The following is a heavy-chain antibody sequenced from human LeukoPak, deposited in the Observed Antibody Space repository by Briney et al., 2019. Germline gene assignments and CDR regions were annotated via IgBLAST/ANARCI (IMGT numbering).Heavy chain of an antibody. J-gene: IGHJ5*02. D-gene: IGHD3-10*01. Sequence: SETLSLTCNVSGGSISNYYWSWIRQPPGKGLEWIGFIYYSGSSNYNPSLKSRVTISIDTSRNQFSLKVTSVTAADTAVYYCAREEVWFGEPSNSFDPWGQGTLVTVSS. CDR1: GGSISNYY. CDR3: AREEVWFGEPSNSFDP. V-gene: IGHV4-59*01. CDR2: IYYSGSS.